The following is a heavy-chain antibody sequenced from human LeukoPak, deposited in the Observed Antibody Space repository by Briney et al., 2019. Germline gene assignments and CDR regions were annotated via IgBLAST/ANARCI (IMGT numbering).Heavy chain of an antibody. CDR1: GGSISSYY. D-gene: IGHD1-26*01. J-gene: IGHJ3*02. CDR3: ASSRATDDAFDI. V-gene: IGHV4-59*08. CDR2: IYYSGST. Sequence: PSETLSLTCTVSGGSISSYYWSWIRQPPGTGLEWIGYIYYSGSTNYNPSLKSRVTISVDTSKNQFSLKLSSVTAADTAVYYCASSRATDDAFDIWGQGTMVTVSS.